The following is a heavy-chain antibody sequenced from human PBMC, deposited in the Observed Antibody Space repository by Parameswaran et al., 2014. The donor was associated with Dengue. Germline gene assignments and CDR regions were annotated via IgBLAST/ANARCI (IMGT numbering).Heavy chain of an antibody. Sequence: WIRQPPGKGLEWVSSISSSSSYIYYADSVKGRFTISRDNAKNSLYLQMNSLRAEDTAVYYCARDFCTNGVCYTYYYGMDVWGQGTTVTVSS. V-gene: IGHV3-21*01. D-gene: IGHD2-8*01. CDR2: ISSSSSYI. CDR3: ARDFCTNGVCYTYYYGMDV. J-gene: IGHJ6*02.